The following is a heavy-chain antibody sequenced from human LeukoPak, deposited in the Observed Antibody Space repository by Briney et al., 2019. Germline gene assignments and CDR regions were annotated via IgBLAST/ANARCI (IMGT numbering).Heavy chain of an antibody. D-gene: IGHD3-10*01. CDR2: IESNGLT. Sequence: GGSLRLSCEASGFTFSSYWMHWVRQIPGKGLMWASRIESNGLTLYADSVRDRFTISRDNCKNTIYLQMNSLRVDDTAIYYCAKAATYFYGSVTYDWFESWGQGTLVTVSS. J-gene: IGHJ5*01. V-gene: IGHV3-74*01. CDR1: GFTFSSYW. CDR3: AKAATYFYGSVTYDWFES.